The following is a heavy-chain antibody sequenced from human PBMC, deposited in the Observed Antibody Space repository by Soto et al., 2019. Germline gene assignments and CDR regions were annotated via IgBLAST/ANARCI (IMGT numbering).Heavy chain of an antibody. D-gene: IGHD3-22*01. CDR2: IYYSGST. CDR1: GGSISSGGYY. Sequence: TLSLTCTVSGGSISSGGYYWSWIRQHPGKGLEWIGYIYYSGSTYYNPSLKSRVTISVDTSKNQFSLKLSSVTAADTAVYYCARDSFGSSGYRFDPWGQGTLVTVSS. CDR3: ARDSFGSSGYRFDP. J-gene: IGHJ5*02. V-gene: IGHV4-31*03.